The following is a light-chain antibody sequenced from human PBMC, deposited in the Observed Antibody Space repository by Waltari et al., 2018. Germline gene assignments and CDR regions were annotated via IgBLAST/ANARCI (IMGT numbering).Light chain of an antibody. J-gene: IGLJ2*01. CDR2: EVS. CDR3: CSYAGLVV. V-gene: IGLV2-23*02. Sequence: QSALTQPASVSGSPGPSLTISCTGTSSDVGSYTLFSWYQQHPGKAPKLMIYEVSKRPSGVSNRFSGSKSGNTASLTISGLQAEDEADYYCCSYAGLVVFGGGTKLTVL. CDR1: SSDVGSYTL.